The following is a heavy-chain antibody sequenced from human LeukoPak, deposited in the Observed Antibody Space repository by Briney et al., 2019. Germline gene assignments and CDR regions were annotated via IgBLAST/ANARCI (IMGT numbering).Heavy chain of an antibody. D-gene: IGHD6-13*01. CDR3: ARDYSNRGCDY. CDR1: GYSFTSYG. CDR2: INTYNGNT. J-gene: IGHJ4*02. V-gene: IGHV1-18*01. Sequence: ASVKVSCKASGYSFTSYGISWVRQAPGQGPEWMGWINTYNGNTNYAQKLQGRVTMTTDTSTSTVYMELRSLRSDDTAVYYCARDYSNRGCDYWGQGTLVTVSS.